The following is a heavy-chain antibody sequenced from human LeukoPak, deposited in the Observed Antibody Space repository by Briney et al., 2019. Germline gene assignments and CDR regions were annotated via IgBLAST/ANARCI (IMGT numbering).Heavy chain of an antibody. Sequence: ASVEVSCKASANTFSDYYVHWVRQAPGQGLQWMGWFHPSSDAAGYAQRLQGRVSMTRDTSFSTAYMQLTGLRSDDTATYYCAIKRIRGNPFDFWGQGTLVTVSS. CDR3: AIKRIRGNPFDF. D-gene: IGHD2/OR15-2a*01. J-gene: IGHJ4*02. CDR2: FHPSSDAA. V-gene: IGHV1-2*02. CDR1: ANTFSDYY.